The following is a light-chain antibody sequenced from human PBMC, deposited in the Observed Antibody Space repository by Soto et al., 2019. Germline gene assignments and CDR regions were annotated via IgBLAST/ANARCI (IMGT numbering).Light chain of an antibody. J-gene: IGLJ1*01. Sequence: QSALTQPASVSGSPGQSITISCTGTSSDVGGYNYVSWYQQHPGKAPKLMIYEVSNRPSGVSNRFSGSKSGNTASLTISVLQAEDEADYYCSSYTSSSTPRVFGTGTKLTVL. V-gene: IGLV2-14*01. CDR2: EVS. CDR3: SSYTSSSTPRV. CDR1: SSDVGGYNY.